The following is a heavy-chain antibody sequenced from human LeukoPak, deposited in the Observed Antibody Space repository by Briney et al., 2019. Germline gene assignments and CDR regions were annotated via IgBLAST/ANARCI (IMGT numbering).Heavy chain of an antibody. V-gene: IGHV5-51*01. J-gene: IGHJ4*02. CDR2: IYPADSDT. CDR3: ARCLNSAGSCYGDY. CDR1: GGSFTKFW. Sequence: GESLKISCEGSGGSFTKFWIGWVRQMPGKGLELMGIIYPADSDTRYSPSFQGQVTISADKSISTAYLQWSSLKASDTAMYYCARCLNSAGSCYGDYWGQGTLVTVSS. D-gene: IGHD2-15*01.